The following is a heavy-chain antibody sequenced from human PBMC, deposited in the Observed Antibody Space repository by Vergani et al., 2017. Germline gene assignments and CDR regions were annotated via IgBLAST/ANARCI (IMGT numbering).Heavy chain of an antibody. Sequence: QVQLVQSGAEVKKPGASVKVSCKASGYTFTGYYMHWVRQAPGQGLEWMGWINPNSGGTNYAQKFQGRVTMTRDTSISTAYMELSRLRSDDTALYYCAREVITFGGVIDPRGGMDVWGQGTTVTVSS. CDR3: AREVITFGGVIDPRGGMDV. D-gene: IGHD3-16*02. CDR1: GYTFTGYY. CDR2: INPNSGGT. V-gene: IGHV1-2*02. J-gene: IGHJ6*02.